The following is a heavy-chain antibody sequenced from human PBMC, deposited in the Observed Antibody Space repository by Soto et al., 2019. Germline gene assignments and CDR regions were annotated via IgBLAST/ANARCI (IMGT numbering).Heavy chain of an antibody. V-gene: IGHV4-38-2*02. CDR3: ARYRSSSNAIFDY. Sequence: SETLSLTCTVSGYSISSGYYWGWIRQPPGKGLEWIGSIYHSGSTYYNPSLKSRVTISVDTSKNQFSLKLSSVTAADTAVYYCARYRSSSNAIFDYWGQGTLVTVSS. D-gene: IGHD6-13*01. J-gene: IGHJ4*02. CDR2: IYHSGST. CDR1: GYSISSGYY.